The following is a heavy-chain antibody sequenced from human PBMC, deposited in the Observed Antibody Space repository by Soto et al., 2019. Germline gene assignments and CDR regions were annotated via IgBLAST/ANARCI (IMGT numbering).Heavy chain of an antibody. D-gene: IGHD4-17*01. CDR1: GFSLTNYW. CDR3: ARDMWSTVDYYYGMDV. Sequence: GSLILSCAAYGFSLTNYWMHWVRQAPGKGLVWVSRINADGRDTPYADSVKGRFTISRDNAKNTLYLQMNRLRDEDTAVYYCARDMWSTVDYYYGMDVWGQGTTITVSS. V-gene: IGHV3-74*01. CDR2: INADGRDT. J-gene: IGHJ6*02.